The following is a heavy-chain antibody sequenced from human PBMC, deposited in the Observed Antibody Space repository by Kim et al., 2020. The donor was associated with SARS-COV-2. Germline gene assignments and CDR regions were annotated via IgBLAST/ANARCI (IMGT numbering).Heavy chain of an antibody. CDR2: ISSSGSTI. Sequence: GGSLRLSCAASGFTFSSYEMNWVRQAPGKGLEWVSYISSSGSTIYYADSVKGRFTISRDNAKNSLYLQMNSLRAEDTAVYYCARASGRSLWFGELSYMDVWGKGTTVTVSS. CDR3: ARASGRSLWFGELSYMDV. CDR1: GFTFSSYE. D-gene: IGHD3-10*01. V-gene: IGHV3-48*03. J-gene: IGHJ6*03.